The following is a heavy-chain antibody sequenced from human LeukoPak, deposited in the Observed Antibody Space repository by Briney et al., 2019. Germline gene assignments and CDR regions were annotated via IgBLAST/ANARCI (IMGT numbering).Heavy chain of an antibody. CDR3: ARESDYGRYFQH. J-gene: IGHJ1*01. CDR1: GGSISSSGYY. CDR2: ISYSGST. D-gene: IGHD4-17*01. Sequence: SQTLPLTCTVSGGSISSSGYYWSWIRQHPEEGAEWSGYISYSGSTYYNPSLKSRVTISVDTSKNQFSLKLSSVTATDTAVYYCARESDYGRYFQHGGQGTLVTVPS. V-gene: IGHV4-31*03.